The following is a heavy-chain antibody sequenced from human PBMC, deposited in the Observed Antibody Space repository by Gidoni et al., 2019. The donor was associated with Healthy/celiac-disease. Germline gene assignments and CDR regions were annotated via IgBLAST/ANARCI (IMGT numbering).Heavy chain of an antibody. CDR3: ARGSRYYYDSSGYFYFDY. Sequence: EVQLVESGGGLVKPGGSLRLSCAASGFTFSSYRMNWVRQAPGKGLEWVSSISSSSSYIYYADSVKCRFTISRDNAKNSLYLQMNSLRAEDTAVYYCARGSRYYYDSSGYFYFDYWGQGTLVTVSS. D-gene: IGHD3-22*01. J-gene: IGHJ4*02. CDR2: ISSSSSYI. CDR1: GFTFSSYR. V-gene: IGHV3-21*01.